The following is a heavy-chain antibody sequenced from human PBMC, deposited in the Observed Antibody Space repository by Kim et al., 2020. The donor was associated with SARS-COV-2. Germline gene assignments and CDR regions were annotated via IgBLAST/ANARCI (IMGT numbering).Heavy chain of an antibody. D-gene: IGHD5-18*01. CDR1: GFTFSSYA. V-gene: IGHV3-23*01. CDR3: AKDQSGATYSYGHDPYYGMDV. Sequence: GGSLRLSCAASGFTFSSYAMSWVRQAPGKGLEWVSAISGSGGSTYYADSVKGRFTISRDNSKNTLYLQMNSLRAEDTAVYYCAKDQSGATYSYGHDPYYGMDVWGQGTTVTVSS. CDR2: ISGSGGST. J-gene: IGHJ6*02.